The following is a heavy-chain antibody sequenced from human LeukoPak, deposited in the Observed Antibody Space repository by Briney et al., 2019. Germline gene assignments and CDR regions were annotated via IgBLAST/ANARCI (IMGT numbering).Heavy chain of an antibody. D-gene: IGHD3-22*01. CDR1: GFTFDDYA. CDR3: AKPDYYDSSGYYPDAFDI. V-gene: IGHV3-9*01. Sequence: GGSLRLSCAASGFTFDDYAMHWVRQAPGKGLEWVSGISWNSGSIGYADSVKGRFTISRDNSKNTLYLQMNSLRAEDTAVYYCAKPDYYDSSGYYPDAFDIWGQGTMVTVSS. J-gene: IGHJ3*02. CDR2: ISWNSGSI.